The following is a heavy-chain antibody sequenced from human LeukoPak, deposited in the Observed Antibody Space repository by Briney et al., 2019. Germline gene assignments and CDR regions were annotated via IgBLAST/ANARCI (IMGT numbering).Heavy chain of an antibody. Sequence: GGSLRLSCAASGFTFSSYAMSWVRQAPGKGLEWVSGISGSGGSTYYADSVKGRFTISRDNSKNTLYLQMNSLRAEDTAVYYCAKADEYCSSTSCYQYYFDYWGQGTLVTVSS. J-gene: IGHJ4*02. CDR2: ISGSGGST. CDR1: GFTFSSYA. D-gene: IGHD2-2*01. V-gene: IGHV3-23*01. CDR3: AKADEYCSSTSCYQYYFDY.